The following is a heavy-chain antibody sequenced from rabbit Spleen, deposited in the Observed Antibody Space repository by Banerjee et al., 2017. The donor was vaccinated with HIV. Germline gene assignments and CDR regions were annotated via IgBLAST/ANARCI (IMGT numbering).Heavy chain of an antibody. D-gene: IGHD2-1*01. Sequence: QSLEESGGGLVKPGGSLTLTCTASGFSFGSNDYMCWVHQAPGKGLEWIACIYASSSGSAYYASWANGRFTISKTSSTTVTLQMTSLTAADTATYFCARGSATMTMVITGYYLSLWGQGTLVTVS. CDR3: ARGSATMTMVITGYYLSL. CDR2: IYASSSGSA. V-gene: IGHV1S40*01. CDR1: GFSFGSNDY. J-gene: IGHJ3*01.